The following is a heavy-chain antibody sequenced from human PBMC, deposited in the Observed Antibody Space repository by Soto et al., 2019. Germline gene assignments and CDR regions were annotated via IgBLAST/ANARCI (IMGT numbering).Heavy chain of an antibody. CDR1: GGSISGYY. Sequence: PSETLSLTCTVSGGSISGYYWSWIRQPPGKGLEWIAYIHYGGSTNYNPSLKSRVTISVDTSKNQFSLKLSSVTAVDTAVYYCTRHNNSYRKVLDYWGQGTLVTVSS. J-gene: IGHJ4*02. CDR3: TRHNNSYRKVLDY. CDR2: IHYGGST. V-gene: IGHV4-59*08. D-gene: IGHD1-26*01.